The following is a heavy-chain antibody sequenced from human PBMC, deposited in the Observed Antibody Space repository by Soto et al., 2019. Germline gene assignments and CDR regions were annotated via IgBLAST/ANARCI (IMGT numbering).Heavy chain of an antibody. CDR1: GFTFSTYA. J-gene: IGHJ4*02. V-gene: IGHV3-23*01. CDR3: AKRLWNYESRGYFVDY. CDR2: ISDNGDST. Sequence: EVQLLESGGGLVQPGGSLRLSCVVSGFTFSTYAMSWVRQAPGKGLEWVSAISDNGDSTFYADSVKGRFIISRDNSRNTLDLQMHSLRAEDTAVYFCAKRLWNYESRGYFVDYWGQGTLVTVSS. D-gene: IGHD3-22*01.